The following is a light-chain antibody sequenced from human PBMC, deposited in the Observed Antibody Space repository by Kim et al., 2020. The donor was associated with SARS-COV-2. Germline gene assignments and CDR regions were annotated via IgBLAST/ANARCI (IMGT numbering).Light chain of an antibody. Sequence: ASVGDRVTITCRASQDNANSLAWYQQKPGKVPQVLIYAASTLQSGVPSRFSGSGSGTEFTLTIGSLQTEDVATYYCQKYNSAPWTFGPGTKVEIK. J-gene: IGKJ1*01. V-gene: IGKV1-27*01. CDR1: QDNANS. CDR2: AAS. CDR3: QKYNSAPWT.